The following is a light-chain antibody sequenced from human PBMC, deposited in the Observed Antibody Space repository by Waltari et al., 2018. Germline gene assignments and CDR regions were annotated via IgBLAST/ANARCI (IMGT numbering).Light chain of an antibody. CDR2: HTS. V-gene: IGKV3-20*01. Sequence: IVLTQSPGTLSLSLGERATLSCRASQSVSIYLAWYQQKPGQAPGLLIYHTSTRATGIPDRFSGSGSGTDFSLTISGLEPEDFAVYYCQHYKNLPVSFGQGTRVEIK. CDR3: QHYKNLPVS. J-gene: IGKJ1*01. CDR1: QSVSIY.